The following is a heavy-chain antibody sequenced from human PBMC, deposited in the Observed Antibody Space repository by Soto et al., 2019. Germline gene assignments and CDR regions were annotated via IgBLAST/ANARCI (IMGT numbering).Heavy chain of an antibody. Sequence: SETLSLTCTVSGGSLSSTRYYWGWIRQPPGKGLEWIGNVYYSGSTYYNPSLKSRVTISVDTSKNQFSLKLSSVTAADTAVYYCARHILSGNYPDRIDCRGQGTPVPVSS. V-gene: IGHV4-39*01. J-gene: IGHJ4*02. CDR2: VYYSGST. CDR3: ARHILSGNYPDRIDC. CDR1: GGSLSSTRYY. D-gene: IGHD1-26*01.